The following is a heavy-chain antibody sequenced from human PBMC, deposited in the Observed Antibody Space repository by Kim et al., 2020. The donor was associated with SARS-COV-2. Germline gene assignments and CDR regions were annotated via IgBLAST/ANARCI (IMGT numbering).Heavy chain of an antibody. CDR2: MNPNSGNT. CDR1: GYTFTSYD. J-gene: IGHJ4*02. CDR3: ARGPFLGLLVELDY. V-gene: IGHV1-8*01. Sequence: ASVKVSCKASGYTFTSYDINWVRQATGQGLEWMGWMNPNSGNTGYAQKFQGRVTMTRNTSISTAYMELSSLRSEDTAVYYCARGPFLGLLVELDYWGQGTLVTVSS. D-gene: IGHD3-22*01.